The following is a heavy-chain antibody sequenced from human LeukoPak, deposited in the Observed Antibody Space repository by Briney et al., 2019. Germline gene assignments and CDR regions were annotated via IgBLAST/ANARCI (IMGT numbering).Heavy chain of an antibody. Sequence: GGSLILSCAASGFTFSSYVITWVRQAPGRGLEWDPAISGRGGSTYDAHSVKGRFPISRDNSKNTLYLQMNSLRAEDAALYYCAKRGVVPAACDIWGQGTMVSVSS. D-gene: IGHD2-2*01. CDR1: GFTFSSYV. J-gene: IGHJ3*02. CDR3: AKRGVVPAACDI. V-gene: IGHV3-23*01. CDR2: ISGRGGST.